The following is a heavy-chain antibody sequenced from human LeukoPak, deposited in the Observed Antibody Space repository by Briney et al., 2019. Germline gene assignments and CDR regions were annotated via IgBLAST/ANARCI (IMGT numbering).Heavy chain of an antibody. CDR3: ARKVPAGMRGWFDP. CDR2: INPNSGGT. J-gene: IGHJ5*02. Sequence: GASVKVSCKASGYTFTGYYMHWVRQAPGQGLEWMGWINPNSGGTNYAQKFQGRVTMTRDTSISTAYMELRRLRSDDTAVYYCARKVPAGMRGWFDPWGQGTLVTVSS. CDR1: GYTFTGYY. D-gene: IGHD2-2*01. V-gene: IGHV1-2*02.